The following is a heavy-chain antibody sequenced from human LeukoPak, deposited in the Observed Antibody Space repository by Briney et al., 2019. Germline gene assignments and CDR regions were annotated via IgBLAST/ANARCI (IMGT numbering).Heavy chain of an antibody. V-gene: IGHV3-53*05. CDR1: GFLVNTNY. CDR2: IYADGNT. CDR3: AKFNRQYCSGTRCYGGFDY. Sequence: GGSLRLSCAASGFLVNTNYMTWVRQAPGRGLEWVSFIYADGNTYYADSVKGRFTISRDNSKNTLYLQMNNLRPEDTAVYYCAKFNRQYCSGTRCYGGFDYWGQGTLVTVSS. D-gene: IGHD2-2*01. J-gene: IGHJ4*02.